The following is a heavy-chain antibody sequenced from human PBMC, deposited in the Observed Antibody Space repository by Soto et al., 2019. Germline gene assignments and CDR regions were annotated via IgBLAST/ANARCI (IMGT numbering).Heavy chain of an antibody. CDR2: INPSGGST. CDR1: GYTFTSYY. D-gene: IGHD3-10*01. J-gene: IGHJ6*02. Sequence: QVQLVQSGAEVKKPGASVKVSCKASGYTFTSYYMHWVRQAPGQGLEWMGIINPSGGSTSYAQKFQGKVTMTRDTSTSTVYMELSSLRSEDTAVYYCARDRGGYYYGMDVWGQGTTVTVSS. CDR3: ARDRGGYYYGMDV. V-gene: IGHV1-46*03.